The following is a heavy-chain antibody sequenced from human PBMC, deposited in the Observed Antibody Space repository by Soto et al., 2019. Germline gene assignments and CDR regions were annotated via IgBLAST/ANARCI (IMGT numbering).Heavy chain of an antibody. V-gene: IGHV3-48*02. Sequence: EVQLVESGGGLVQPGGSLRLSCAASGFTFSSYSMNWVRQAPGKGLEWVSYISTSSSTIYYADSMKGRFTIASDNAKNSLYLQMNSLREEDTAVYYCARDTRDTSEYYYWYFDLWGRGTLVTLSS. D-gene: IGHD3-22*01. CDR2: ISTSSSTI. CDR3: ARDTRDTSEYYYWYFDL. CDR1: GFTFSSYS. J-gene: IGHJ2*01.